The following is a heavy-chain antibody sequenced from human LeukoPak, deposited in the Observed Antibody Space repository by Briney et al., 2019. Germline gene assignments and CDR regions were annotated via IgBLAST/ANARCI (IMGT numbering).Heavy chain of an antibody. J-gene: IGHJ6*03. CDR2: IYYSGGT. D-gene: IGHD4-11*01. Sequence: PSETLSLTCTVSSGSITSGGYYWNWIRQHPGKGLEWIGYIYYSGGTFYNPSLKSRVTMSVDTSKNQFSLKLSSVTAADTAVYYCARAPKGMTTVRYYYYYYMDVWGKGTTVTVSS. CDR3: ARAPKGMTTVRYYYYYYMDV. V-gene: IGHV4-31*03. CDR1: SGSITSGGYY.